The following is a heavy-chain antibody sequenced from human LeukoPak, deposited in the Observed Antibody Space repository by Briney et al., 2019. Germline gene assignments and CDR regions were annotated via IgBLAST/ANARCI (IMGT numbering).Heavy chain of an antibody. CDR2: ISSNGDNT. CDR3: ARDLSGGATFDY. J-gene: IGHJ4*02. D-gene: IGHD5-12*01. V-gene: IGHV3-64*01. CDR1: GFTFSSYS. Sequence: PGGSLRLSCAASGFTFSSYSMHWVRQAPGKGLEYVSAISSNGDNTYYANSVKGRFIISRDNSKNTLYLQMNSLRAGDTAIFYCARDLSGGATFDYWGQGTLVTVSS.